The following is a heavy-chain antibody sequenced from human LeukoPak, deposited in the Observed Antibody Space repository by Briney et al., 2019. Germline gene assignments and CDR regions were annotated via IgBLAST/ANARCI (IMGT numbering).Heavy chain of an antibody. J-gene: IGHJ2*01. D-gene: IGHD1-26*01. CDR2: IYYSGST. Sequence: PSETLSLTCTVSGGSISSYYWSWIRQPPGKGLEWIGYIYYSGSTNYNPSLKSRVTISVDTSKNQFSLKLSSVTAADTAVYYCARYSGSYYLWWYFDLWGRGTLVTVSS. CDR1: GGSISSYY. V-gene: IGHV4-59*08. CDR3: ARYSGSYYLWWYFDL.